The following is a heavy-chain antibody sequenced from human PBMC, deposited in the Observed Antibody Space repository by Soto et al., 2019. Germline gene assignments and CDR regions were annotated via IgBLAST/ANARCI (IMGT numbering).Heavy chain of an antibody. D-gene: IGHD3-10*01. V-gene: IGHV4-4*02. CDR2: IYHSGST. J-gene: IGHJ6*02. CDR3: ARDYYGSGSYYNPQGYYYYGMDV. Sequence: KPSETLSLTCAVSGGSISSSNWWSWVRQPPGKGLEWIGEIYHSGSTNYNPSLKSRVTISVDKSKNQFSLKLSSVTAADTAVYYCARDYYGSGSYYNPQGYYYYGMDVWGQGTTVTVS. CDR1: GGSISSSNW.